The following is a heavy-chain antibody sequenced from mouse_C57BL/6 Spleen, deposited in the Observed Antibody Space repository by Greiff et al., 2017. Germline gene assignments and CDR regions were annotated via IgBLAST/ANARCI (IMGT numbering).Heavy chain of an antibody. CDR2: IDPSDSYT. V-gene: IGHV1-59*01. Sequence: QVQLQQPGAALVRPGTSVKLSCKASGYTFTSYWMHWVKQRPGQGLEWIGVIDPSDSYTNYNQKFKGKATLTVDTSSSTAYMQRSSLTSEDSAVYYCARRGYSNYRYAMDYWGQGTSVTVSS. CDR3: ARRGYSNYRYAMDY. CDR1: GYTFTSYW. J-gene: IGHJ4*01. D-gene: IGHD2-5*01.